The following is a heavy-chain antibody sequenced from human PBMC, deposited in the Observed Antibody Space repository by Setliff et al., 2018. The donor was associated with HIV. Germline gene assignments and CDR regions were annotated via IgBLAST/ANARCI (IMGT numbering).Heavy chain of an antibody. V-gene: IGHV4-39*01. D-gene: IGHD2-2*01. Sequence: SETLSLTCTVSSGAISRSASYCSWIRQSPGKGLEWIGTIFYRGDTYYNPSFKSRLTLSVDTSKSQFSLRLAAVTVADTAVYYCARPFPCASTTCYFVAFDMWGQGIPVTVS. CDR3: ARPFPCASTTCYFVAFDM. CDR2: IFYRGDT. J-gene: IGHJ1*01. CDR1: SGAISRSASY.